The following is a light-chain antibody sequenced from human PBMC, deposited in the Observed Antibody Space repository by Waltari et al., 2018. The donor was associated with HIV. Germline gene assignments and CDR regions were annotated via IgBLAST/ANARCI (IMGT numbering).Light chain of an antibody. CDR3: QQNIHWPPYT. J-gene: IGKJ2*01. CDR1: QSVSGN. CDR2: AAS. Sequence: ETVLTQSPVTLSVSPGERVTLSCRASQSVSGNLVWYQQKPGQAPRLPIYAASSRATDIPARFSGSGSGTDYTLTISNLQSEDSAVYYCQQNIHWPPYTFGQGTKLEIK. V-gene: IGKV3-15*01.